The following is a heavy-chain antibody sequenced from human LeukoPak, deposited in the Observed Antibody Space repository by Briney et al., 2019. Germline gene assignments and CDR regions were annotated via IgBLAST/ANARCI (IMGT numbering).Heavy chain of an antibody. Sequence: ASVKVSCKASGYSFTNYGFIWVRQAPGQGLEWVGWISGYNGNTNYIENLQGRVTMTIETSTSTAYMELRSLRSDDTAVYYCARGGGPTPSSSWYSWENTYYYYYMDVWGKGTTVTVSS. CDR1: GYSFTNYG. V-gene: IGHV1-18*01. J-gene: IGHJ6*03. CDR3: ARGGGPTPSSSWYSWENTYYYYYMDV. D-gene: IGHD6-13*01. CDR2: ISGYNGNT.